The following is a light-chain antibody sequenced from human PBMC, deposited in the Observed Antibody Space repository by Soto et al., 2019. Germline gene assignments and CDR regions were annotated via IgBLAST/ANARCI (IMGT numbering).Light chain of an antibody. CDR1: QDINNY. CDR3: QQYDSLAQCT. J-gene: IGKJ4*01. Sequence: DIQMTQSPSSLSASVGDRVTITCQASQDINNYLNWYQQKPGKAPKLLIYGASNLETGVPSRFSGSGYGTYFTFTITSLQPEDFATYYCQQYDSLAQCTFGGGTKVEIE. CDR2: GAS. V-gene: IGKV1-33*01.